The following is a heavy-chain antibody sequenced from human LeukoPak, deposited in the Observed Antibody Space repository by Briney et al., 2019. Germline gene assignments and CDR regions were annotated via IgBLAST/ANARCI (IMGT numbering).Heavy chain of an antibody. V-gene: IGHV3-23*01. CDR2: ISGSGSAT. Sequence: GGSLRLSCTASGFTFSGYGMSWVRQAPGKGLEWVSGISGSGSATYYADSVKGRFTISRDNSENSLYLQMNSLRADDTAVYYCAKDSKTLDALDIWGQGKMVTVSS. CDR3: AKDSKTLDALDI. J-gene: IGHJ3*02. CDR1: GFTFSGYG.